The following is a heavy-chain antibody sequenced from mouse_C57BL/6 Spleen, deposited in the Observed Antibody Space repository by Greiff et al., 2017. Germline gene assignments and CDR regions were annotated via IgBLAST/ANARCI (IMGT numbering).Heavy chain of an antibody. Sequence: VKLQESGAELVKPGASVKISCKASGYAFSSYWMNWVKQRPGKGLEWIGQIYPGDGDTNYNGKFKGKATLTADKSSSTAYMQLSSLTSEDSAVYFCARWRGSWDYYAMDYWGQGTSVTVSS. V-gene: IGHV1-80*01. CDR1: GYAFSSYW. CDR2: IYPGDGDT. D-gene: IGHD1-1*01. J-gene: IGHJ4*01. CDR3: ARWRGSWDYYAMDY.